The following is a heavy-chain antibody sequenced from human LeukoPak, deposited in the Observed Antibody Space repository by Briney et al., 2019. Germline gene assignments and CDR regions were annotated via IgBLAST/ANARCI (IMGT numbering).Heavy chain of an antibody. D-gene: IGHD1-1*01. CDR2: TYYRSKWYN. V-gene: IGHV6-1*01. J-gene: IGHJ4*02. Sequence: QTLSLTCALSLESVSSNSAASECIRQSPTDGIEWLERTYYRSKWYNDYAVSVKSRITINPDTSNNQCSLQLNSGTPEDTAVYYCARISTGSFDYWGQETLVTVSS. CDR3: ARISTGSFDY. CDR1: LESVSSNSAA.